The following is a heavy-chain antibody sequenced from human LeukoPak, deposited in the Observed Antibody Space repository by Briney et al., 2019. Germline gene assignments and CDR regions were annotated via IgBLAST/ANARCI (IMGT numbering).Heavy chain of an antibody. CDR1: GGSISSYY. V-gene: IGHV4-59*01. CDR2: IYYSGST. CDR3: ARDHFEGYSHGSRPRYYYYYGMDV. Sequence: PSETLSLTCTVSGGSISSYYWSWIRQPPGKGLEWIGYIYYSGSTNYNPSLKSRVTISVDTSKNQFSLKLSSVTAADTAVYYCARDHFEGYSHGSRPRYYYYYGMDVWGQGTTVTVSS. J-gene: IGHJ6*02. D-gene: IGHD5-18*01.